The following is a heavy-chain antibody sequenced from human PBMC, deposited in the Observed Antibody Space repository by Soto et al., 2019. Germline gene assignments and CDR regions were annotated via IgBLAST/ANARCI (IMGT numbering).Heavy chain of an antibody. CDR3: ASARGFMSMNPLIL. CDR1: GGPFRGYY. V-gene: IGHV4-34*01. Sequence: QLQLQRRGAGLLRPSETLSLTCVVSGGPFRGYYWSWIRQSPGKGLEWIGEINHSGSSNSNPSLKCRVTISLTTSNPHFSMNLPFVPAADAAVYYCASARGFMSMNPLILWGQGTRVIVSS. D-gene: IGHD2-21*01. J-gene: IGHJ3*01. CDR2: INHSGSS.